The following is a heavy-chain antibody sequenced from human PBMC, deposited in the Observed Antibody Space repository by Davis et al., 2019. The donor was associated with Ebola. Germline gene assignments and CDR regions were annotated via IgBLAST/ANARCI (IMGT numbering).Heavy chain of an antibody. Sequence: SETLSLTCAVYGGSFSGYYWSWIRQPPGKGLEWIGEINHSGSTNYNPSLKSRVTISVDTSKNQFSLKLSSVTAADTAVYYCARVSGRQLEIYYYYGMDVWGQGTTVTVSS. CDR3: ARVSGRQLEIYYYYGMDV. V-gene: IGHV4-34*01. D-gene: IGHD6-13*01. CDR2: INHSGST. J-gene: IGHJ6*02. CDR1: GGSFSGYY.